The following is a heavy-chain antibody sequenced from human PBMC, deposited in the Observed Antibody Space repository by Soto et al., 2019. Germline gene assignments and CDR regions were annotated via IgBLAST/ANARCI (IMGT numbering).Heavy chain of an antibody. J-gene: IGHJ4*02. CDR2: VYPRDSDT. Sequence: RGESLKISCKASGYIFIDYWIGWVRQMPGKGLEWMGIVYPRDSDTRYSPSFQGQVTISADRSTGTAFLQWRSLKASDTALYYCARPPLPGYSIHFDHWGQGALVTVSS. D-gene: IGHD2-15*01. CDR1: GYIFIDYW. V-gene: IGHV5-51*01. CDR3: ARPPLPGYSIHFDH.